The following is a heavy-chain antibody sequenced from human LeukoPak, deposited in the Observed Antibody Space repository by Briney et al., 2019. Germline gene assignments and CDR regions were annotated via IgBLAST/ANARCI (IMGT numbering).Heavy chain of an antibody. Sequence: GGSLRLSCAASGFTFSSYSMNWVRQAPGKGLEWVSSISSSSSYIYYADSVKGRFTISRDNSKNTLYLQMNSLRAEDTAVYYCAKKDNHDAFDIWGQGTMVTVSS. CDR1: GFTFSSYS. D-gene: IGHD5-24*01. CDR3: AKKDNHDAFDI. V-gene: IGHV3-21*04. CDR2: ISSSSSYI. J-gene: IGHJ3*02.